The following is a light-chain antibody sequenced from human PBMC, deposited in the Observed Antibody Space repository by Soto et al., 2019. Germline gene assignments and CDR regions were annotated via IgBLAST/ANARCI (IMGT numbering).Light chain of an antibody. V-gene: IGKV1-8*01. J-gene: IGKJ3*01. CDR2: AAS. CDR3: QQYYSYLFT. Sequence: AIRMTQSPSSFSASTGDRVTITCRASQGISSYLAWYQQKPGKAPKLLIYAASTLQSRVPSRFSGSGSGTDFTLTISCLQSEDFATYYCQQYYSYLFTFGPGTKVDIK. CDR1: QGISSY.